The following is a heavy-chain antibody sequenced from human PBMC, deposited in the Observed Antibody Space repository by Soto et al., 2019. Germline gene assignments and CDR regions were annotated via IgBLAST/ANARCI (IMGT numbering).Heavy chain of an antibody. Sequence: SETLSLTCAVSGVSLTSGNWWTWVRQSPQRGLEYIGEIFHDGTANYYPSFERRVAMSVDTSRNQFSLKLTSVTTADTAVYFCARLVYDTRLNYMYFDFWGPGTLVTVSS. CDR1: GVSLTSGNW. J-gene: IGHJ4*02. V-gene: IGHV4-4*02. CDR2: IFHDGTA. D-gene: IGHD3-10*01. CDR3: ARLVYDTRLNYMYFDF.